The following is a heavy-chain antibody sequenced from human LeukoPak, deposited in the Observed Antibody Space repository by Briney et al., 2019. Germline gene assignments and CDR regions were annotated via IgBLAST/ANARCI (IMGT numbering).Heavy chain of an antibody. D-gene: IGHD3-10*01. CDR1: GGTFSSYA. J-gene: IGHJ3*02. Sequence: SVKVSCKASGGTFSSYAISWVRQAPGQGLEWMGGIIPIFGTANYAQKFQGRVTITADESTSTAYMELSSLRSEDTAVYYCARVRGEWFGELYSYDAFDIWGQGTMVTVSS. CDR2: IIPIFGTA. V-gene: IGHV1-69*13. CDR3: ARVRGEWFGELYSYDAFDI.